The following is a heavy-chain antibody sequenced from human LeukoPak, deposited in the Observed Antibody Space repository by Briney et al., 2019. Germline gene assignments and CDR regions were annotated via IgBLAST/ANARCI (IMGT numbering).Heavy chain of an antibody. J-gene: IGHJ4*02. CDR2: INHSGST. CDR1: GGSFSGYY. Sequence: SETLSLTCAVYGGSFSGYYWSWIRQPPGKGLEWIGEINHSGSTNYNPSLKSRVTISVDTSKNQFSLKLSSVTAADTAVYYCASCPGILRNYWGQGTLVTVSS. V-gene: IGHV4-34*01. D-gene: IGHD1-14*01. CDR3: ASCPGILRNY.